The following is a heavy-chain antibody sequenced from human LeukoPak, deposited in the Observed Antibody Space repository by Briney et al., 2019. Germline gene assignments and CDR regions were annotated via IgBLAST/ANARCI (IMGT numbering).Heavy chain of an antibody. CDR3: ASSKNYYDSRGLDY. D-gene: IGHD3-22*01. Sequence: ASVKVSCKASGYSFTSYGINWVRQAPGQGLEWMGWISAYNGNTNYAQKLQGRVTMTSDTSTSTAYMELRSLNSDDTAVYYCASSKNYYDSRGLDYWGQGTLVTASS. V-gene: IGHV1-18*01. CDR1: GYSFTSYG. J-gene: IGHJ4*02. CDR2: ISAYNGNT.